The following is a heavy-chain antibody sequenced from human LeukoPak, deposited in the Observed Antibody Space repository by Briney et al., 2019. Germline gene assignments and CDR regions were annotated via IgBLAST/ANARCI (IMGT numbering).Heavy chain of an antibody. V-gene: IGHV3-7*01. J-gene: IGHJ4*01. Sequence: GGSLRLSCVGSGFTFGEYGMHWVRQVPGKGLEWVANIKQDGSETTYADSVRGRFTIFRDNAKGSVYLQMNSLRAEDSATYYCVREGFYFFDFWGQGTLVTVSS. CDR1: GFTFGEYG. CDR2: IKQDGSET. CDR3: VREGFYFFDF.